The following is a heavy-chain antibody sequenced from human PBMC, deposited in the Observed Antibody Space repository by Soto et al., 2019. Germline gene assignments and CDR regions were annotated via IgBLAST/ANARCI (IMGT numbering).Heavy chain of an antibody. CDR1: GFTFSSYA. V-gene: IGHV3-30*14. CDR2: ISYDGSNK. J-gene: IGHJ6*02. Sequence: QVQLVESGGGVVQPGRSLRLSCAASGFTFSSYAMHWVRQAPGKGLEWVAVISYDGSNKYYADSVKGRFTISRDNSKKTLLHQKKSRIAEENAVDYYARDEGEVDTAVVALYYYYYGMDVWGQGTTVTVSS. CDR3: ARDEGEVDTAVVALYYYYYGMDV. D-gene: IGHD5-18*01.